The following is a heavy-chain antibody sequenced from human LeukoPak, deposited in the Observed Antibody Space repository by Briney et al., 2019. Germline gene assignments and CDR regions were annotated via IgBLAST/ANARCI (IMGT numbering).Heavy chain of an antibody. Sequence: GGSLRLSCAASGFTFSSYEMNWVRQAPGKGLGWVSYISSSGSTIYYADSVKGRFTISRDNAKNSLYLQMNSLRAEDTAVYYCTRDFSSHGFGESADAFDIWGQGTMVTVSS. V-gene: IGHV3-48*03. CDR2: ISSSGSTI. D-gene: IGHD3-10*01. CDR3: TRDFSSHGFGESADAFDI. J-gene: IGHJ3*02. CDR1: GFTFSSYE.